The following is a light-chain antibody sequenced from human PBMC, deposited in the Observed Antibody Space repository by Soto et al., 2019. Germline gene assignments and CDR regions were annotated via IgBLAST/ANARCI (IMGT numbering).Light chain of an antibody. CDR1: SSDVGGYNS. V-gene: IGLV2-8*01. J-gene: IGLJ1*01. CDR3: SSFAGINTLYV. Sequence: QSVLTQPPSASGSLGQSVTISCTGTSSDVGGYNSVSWYQQHPGRAPKLLIYEVYRRPSGVPYRFSGSKTGSSASLTVSGLQAEDEAEYFCSSFAGINTLYVFGTGTKVTVL. CDR2: EVY.